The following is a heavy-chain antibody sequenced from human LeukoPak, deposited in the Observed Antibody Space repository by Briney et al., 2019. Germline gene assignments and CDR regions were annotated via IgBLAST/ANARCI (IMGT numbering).Heavy chain of an antibody. CDR3: ARDRPHYGNTHLFDP. V-gene: IGHV3-7*01. CDR1: GFTFSSYG. CDR2: IKQDGSEK. J-gene: IGHJ5*02. D-gene: IGHD3-10*01. Sequence: GGSLRLSCAASGFTFSSYGMHWVRQAPGKGLEWVANIKQDGSEKYYADSVRGRFTISRDDARNSIYLQMNSLRVEDTAVYYCARDRPHYGNTHLFDPWGQGTLVTVSS.